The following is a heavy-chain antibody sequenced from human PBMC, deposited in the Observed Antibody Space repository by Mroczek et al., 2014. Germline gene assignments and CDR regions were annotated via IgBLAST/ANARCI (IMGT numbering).Heavy chain of an antibody. J-gene: IGHJ6*02. CDR1: GGSFSGYY. CDR2: INHSGST. V-gene: IGHV4-34*01. Sequence: QVQLQESGAGLLKPSETLSLTCAVYGGSFSGYYWSWIRQPPGKGLEWIGEINHSGSTNYNPSLKSRVTISVDTSKNQFSLKLSSVTAADTAVYYCARAGLYSSSRLGYYYYGMDVWGQGTTVTVSS. CDR3: ARAGLYSSSRLGYYYYGMDV. D-gene: IGHD6-6*01.